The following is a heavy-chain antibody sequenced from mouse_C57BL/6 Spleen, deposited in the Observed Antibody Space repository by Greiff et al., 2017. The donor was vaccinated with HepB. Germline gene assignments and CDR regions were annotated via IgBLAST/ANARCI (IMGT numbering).Heavy chain of an antibody. D-gene: IGHD1-3*01. J-gene: IGHJ1*03. CDR2: IYPGSGNT. CDR3: ARKWDVGYFDV. V-gene: IGHV1-76*01. CDR1: GYTFTDYY. Sequence: VQLQQSGAELVRPGASVKLSCKASGYTFTDYYINWVKQRPGQGLEWIARIYPGSGNTYYNEKFKGKATLTAEKSSSTAHMQLSSLTSEDSAVYFCARKWDVGYFDVWGTGTTVTVSS.